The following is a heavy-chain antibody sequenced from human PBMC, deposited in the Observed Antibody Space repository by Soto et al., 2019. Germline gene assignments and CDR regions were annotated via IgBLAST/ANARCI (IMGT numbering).Heavy chain of an antibody. CDR2: IAYNISNT. CDR1: GRTFSSYG. J-gene: IGHJ6*03. V-gene: IGHV3-30*18. CDR3: EKDKFGPKDSSSWQYYYMDV. D-gene: IGHD6-13*01. Sequence: GGTLRLSFAGSGRTFSSYGMRSVRQVPGKVLVWVATIAYNISNTKYADSVKGRFTISRDNTKNTLYLQMNSLRAEDTAVYYCEKDKFGPKDSSSWQYYYMDVCGKGTTVTVSS.